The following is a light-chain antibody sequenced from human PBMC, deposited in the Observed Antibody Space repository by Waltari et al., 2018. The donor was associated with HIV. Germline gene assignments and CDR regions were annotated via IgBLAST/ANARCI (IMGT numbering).Light chain of an antibody. J-gene: IGLJ1*01. CDR3: CSYAGSSTPFV. V-gene: IGLV2-23*02. Sequence: QSALTQPASVSGSPGQSITLSCTGTSSHVGSYNLVSWYQQYPGKVPKLMIYEFSKRPSGVSNRFSGSKSGNTASLTISGLQADDEADYYCCSYAGSSTPFVFGTATKVTVL. CDR1: SSHVGSYNL. CDR2: EFS.